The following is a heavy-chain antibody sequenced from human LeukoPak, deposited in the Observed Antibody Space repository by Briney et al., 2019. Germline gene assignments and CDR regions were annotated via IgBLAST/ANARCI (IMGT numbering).Heavy chain of an antibody. J-gene: IGHJ5*02. Sequence: PGGSLRFSCAASGFTFSSYWMHWVRQAPGKGLVWVSRINSDGSSTSYADSVKGRFTISRDNAKNTLYLQMNSLRAEDTAVYYCAREPEGFWSGGWFDPWGQGTLVTVSS. V-gene: IGHV3-74*01. D-gene: IGHD3-3*01. CDR3: AREPEGFWSGGWFDP. CDR1: GFTFSSYW. CDR2: INSDGSST.